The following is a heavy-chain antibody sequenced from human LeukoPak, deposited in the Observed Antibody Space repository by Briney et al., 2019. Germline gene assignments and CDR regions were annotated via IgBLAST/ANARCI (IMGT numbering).Heavy chain of an antibody. D-gene: IGHD3-22*01. CDR3: AGLFYYDSSGYPLY. CDR2: INHSGST. CDR1: GGSFSGYF. Sequence: SETLSLTCAVYGGSFSGYFWSWIRQPPGKGLEWIGEINHSGSTNYNPSLKSRVTISVDTSKNQFSLKLCSLTAADTAVYYCAGLFYYDSSGYPLYWGQGTPVTVFS. J-gene: IGHJ4*02. V-gene: IGHV4-34*01.